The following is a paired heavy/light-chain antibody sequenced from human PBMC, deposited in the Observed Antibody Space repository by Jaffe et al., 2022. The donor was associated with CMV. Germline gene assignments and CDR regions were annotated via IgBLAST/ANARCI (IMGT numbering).Heavy chain of an antibody. J-gene: IGHJ5*02. D-gene: IGHD6-13*01. CDR2: VYKSGSS. CDR1: GGSMSEYY. CDR3: ARERGSSRMFDP. Sequence: QVQLQESGPGLVKPSETLSLICTASGGSMSEYYWNWIRQPAGKGLEWIGRVYKSGSSNYNPSLKSRVTMSVDTSKNQSSLMLSSVTAADTAVYYCARERGSSRMFDPWGQGTLVTVSS. V-gene: IGHV4-4*07.
Light chain of an antibody. CDR2: AAS. J-gene: IGKJ1*01. CDR1: QTINIY. CDR3: QQSYNTPRT. Sequence: DIQMTQSPSSLSASVGDRVTITCRASQTINIYLNWYQQKPGKAPKLLIYAASSLQGGVPSRFSASGSGIDFTLTISSLQPEDFATYYCQQSYNTPRTFGQGTKVEIK. V-gene: IGKV1-39*01.